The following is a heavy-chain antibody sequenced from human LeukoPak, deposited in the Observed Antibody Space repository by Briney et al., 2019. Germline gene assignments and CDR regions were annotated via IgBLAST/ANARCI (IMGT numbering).Heavy chain of an antibody. CDR2: ISSSSSYI. CDR1: GFTFSSYS. Sequence: GGSLRLSCAASGFTFSSYSMNWVRQAPGKGLELVSSISSSSSYIYYADSVKGRFTISRDNAKNSLYLQMNSLRAEDTAVYYCARVMDYYYYMDVWGKGTTVTVSS. V-gene: IGHV3-21*01. CDR3: ARVMDYYYYMDV. J-gene: IGHJ6*03.